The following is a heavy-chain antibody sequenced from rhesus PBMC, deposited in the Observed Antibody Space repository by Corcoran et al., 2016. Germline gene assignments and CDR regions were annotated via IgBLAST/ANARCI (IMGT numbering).Heavy chain of an antibody. CDR1: GGAIRRTF. V-gene: IGHV4-169*01. CDR2: IGGRSDPT. J-gene: IGHJ4*01. Sequence: QLPLQAAGTGPVQPSGPLSLTCAVSGGAIRRTFWTSTRQAHGKGLEWMCYIGGRSDPTNYNPSLKSRVTLSVDTSKNQLSLKLSSVTAADTAVYYWARRPSGRSFDYWGQGVLVTVSS. CDR3: ARRPSGRSFDY. D-gene: IGHD6-19*01.